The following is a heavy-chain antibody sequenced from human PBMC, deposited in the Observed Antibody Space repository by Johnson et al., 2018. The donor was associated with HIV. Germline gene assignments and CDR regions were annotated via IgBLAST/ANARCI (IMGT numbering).Heavy chain of an antibody. Sequence: QVQLVESGGGVVQPGTSLRLSCAASGFTFSSYAMHWVRQAPGKGLEWVAVISYDGSNKFYADSVKGRFTISRDNSKNTLYLQMNSLRHEDTAVYYCARDQGELRRTHAFDIWGQGTMVTVSS. D-gene: IGHD1-14*01. CDR3: ARDQGELRRTHAFDI. CDR2: ISYDGSNK. CDR1: GFTFSSYA. V-gene: IGHV3-30*04. J-gene: IGHJ3*02.